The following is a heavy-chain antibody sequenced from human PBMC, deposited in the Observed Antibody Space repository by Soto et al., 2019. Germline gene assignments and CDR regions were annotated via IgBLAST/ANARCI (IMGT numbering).Heavy chain of an antibody. J-gene: IGHJ4*02. CDR2: ISVSGGST. CDR3: AKRPPDYYDSSGSDILPPDD. Sequence: TXGSLRVTCAASGFTFSSYAMSWVRQAPGKGLDWVSAISVSGGSTYYADSVKGRFTISRDNSKNTLYLQMNSLRAEDTAVYYCAKRPPDYYDSSGSDILPPDDWGQGTLVTVSS. V-gene: IGHV3-23*01. D-gene: IGHD3-22*01. CDR1: GFTFSSYA.